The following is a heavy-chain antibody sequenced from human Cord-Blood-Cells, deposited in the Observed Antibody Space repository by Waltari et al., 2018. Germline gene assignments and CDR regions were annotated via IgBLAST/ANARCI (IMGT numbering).Heavy chain of an antibody. D-gene: IGHD3-3*01. CDR2: IYYSGST. V-gene: IGHV4-31*03. J-gene: IGHJ1*01. Sequence: QERPQVSRTGPVQHCQALPRPSTIAGGSVRSGRVDCSCLRQHPGKGLEWIGYIYYSGSTYYNPSLKSRVTISVDTSKNQFSLKLSSVTAADTAVYYCARTGGEWLEYFQHWGQGTRVTVSS. CDR1: GGSVRSGRVD. CDR3: ARTGGEWLEYFQH.